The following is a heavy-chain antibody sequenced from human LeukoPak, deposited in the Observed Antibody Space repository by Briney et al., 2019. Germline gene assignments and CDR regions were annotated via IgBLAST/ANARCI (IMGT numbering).Heavy chain of an antibody. CDR1: GYTFTGYY. D-gene: IGHD2-2*01. J-gene: IGHJ4*02. CDR3: ARGRGTTSSNFDY. CDR2: INPNNGGT. V-gene: IGHV1-2*02. Sequence: ASVKVSCKASGYTFTGYYMHWVRQAPRQGLEWMGWINPNNGGTNYAQKFQGRVTMTRDTSISTAYMELSRLTSDDTAVYYCARGRGTTSSNFDYWGQGTLVTVSS.